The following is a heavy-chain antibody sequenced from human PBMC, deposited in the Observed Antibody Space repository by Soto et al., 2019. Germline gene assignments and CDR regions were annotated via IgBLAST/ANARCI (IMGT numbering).Heavy chain of an antibody. Sequence: ASVKVSCKASGGTFSSYAISWVRQAPGQGLEWMGGIIPIFGTANYAQKFQGRVTITADESTSTAYMELSSLRSEDTAVYYCARGEGEDYYDSSGYYPRYYFDYWGQGTLVTVSS. V-gene: IGHV1-69*13. CDR3: ARGEGEDYYDSSGYYPRYYFDY. J-gene: IGHJ4*02. D-gene: IGHD3-22*01. CDR2: IIPIFGTA. CDR1: GGTFSSYA.